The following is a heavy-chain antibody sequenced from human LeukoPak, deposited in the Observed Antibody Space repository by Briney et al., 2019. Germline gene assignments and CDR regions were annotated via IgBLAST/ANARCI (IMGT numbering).Heavy chain of an antibody. CDR2: MNPNSGNT. V-gene: IGHV1-8*01. Sequence: KPGASVKVSCKASGYTFTSYDINWVRQATGQGLEWMGWMNPNSGNTGYAQKFQGRVTMTRNTSISTAYMELSSLRSEDTAVYYCARANSITMIVVVTCYMDVWGKGTTVTVSS. J-gene: IGHJ6*03. D-gene: IGHD3-22*01. CDR1: GYTFTSYD. CDR3: ARANSITMIVVVTCYMDV.